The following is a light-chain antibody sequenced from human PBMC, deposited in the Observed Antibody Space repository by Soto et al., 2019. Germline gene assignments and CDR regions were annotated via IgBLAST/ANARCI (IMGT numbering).Light chain of an antibody. CDR2: EVS. CDR1: SSDVGGYNY. CDR3: SSSTSSSTLG. V-gene: IGLV2-14*01. Sequence: QSALTQPASVSGSPGQSITISCTGTSSDVGGYNYVSWYQQHPGKAPKLMIYEVSNRPSGVSNRLSGSKSGNTASLTISGLQAEDEADYYCSSSTSSSTLGFGGGTKLTVL. J-gene: IGLJ3*02.